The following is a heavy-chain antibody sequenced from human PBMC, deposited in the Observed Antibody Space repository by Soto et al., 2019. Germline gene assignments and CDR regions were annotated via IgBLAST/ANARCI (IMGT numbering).Heavy chain of an antibody. J-gene: IGHJ4*02. V-gene: IGHV3-9*01. CDR1: GFIFDDYA. CDR3: AKDSSSSLLYFDS. D-gene: IGHD2-2*01. Sequence: EVQLVESGGNLVQPGRSLRLSCAASGFIFDDYAMHWVRQPPGKGLEWVSGISWNSGSIGYADSVKGRFTVYRDNAKKSLYLQMNSLRPEDTALYYCAKDSSSSLLYFDSWGQGTRVSVSS. CDR2: ISWNSGSI.